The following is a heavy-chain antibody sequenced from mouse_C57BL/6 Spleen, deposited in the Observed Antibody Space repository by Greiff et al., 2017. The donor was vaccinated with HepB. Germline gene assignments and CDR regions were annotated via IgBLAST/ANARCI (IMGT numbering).Heavy chain of an antibody. V-gene: IGHV10-3*01. CDR3: LREGGYYPYYYAMDY. J-gene: IGHJ4*01. D-gene: IGHD2-3*01. Sequence: EVHLVESGGGLVQPKGSLKLSCAASGFTFNTYAMHWVRQAPGKDLEWVARIRSKSSNYATYYADSVKDRFTISRDDSQSMLYLQMNNLKTEDTAMYYCLREGGYYPYYYAMDYWGQGTSVTVSS. CDR2: IRSKSSNYAT. CDR1: GFTFNTYA.